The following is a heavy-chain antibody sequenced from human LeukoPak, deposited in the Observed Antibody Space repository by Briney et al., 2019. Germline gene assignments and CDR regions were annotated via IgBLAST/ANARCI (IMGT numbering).Heavy chain of an antibody. CDR1: GGSISSGGYY. J-gene: IGHJ2*01. Sequence: PSETLSLTCTVSGGSISSGGYYWSWIRQHPGKGLEWIGYIYYSGSIYYNPSLKSRVTISLDTSKNQFSLKLSSVTAADTAVYYCARDQNQPYDSSGFYYWYFDLWGRGTLVTVSS. D-gene: IGHD3-22*01. CDR2: IYYSGSI. V-gene: IGHV4-31*03. CDR3: ARDQNQPYDSSGFYYWYFDL.